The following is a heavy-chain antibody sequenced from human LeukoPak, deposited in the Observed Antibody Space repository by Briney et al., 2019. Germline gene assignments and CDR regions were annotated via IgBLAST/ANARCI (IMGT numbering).Heavy chain of an antibody. D-gene: IGHD6-19*01. Sequence: ASVKVSCKASGYTFTGYYMHWVRQAPGQGLEWMGWINPNSGGTNYAQKFQGRVTMTRDTSISTAYMELSRLRSDDTAVYYCARDSSGWPRDYYYYYMDVWVKGTTVTVSS. J-gene: IGHJ6*03. CDR3: ARDSSGWPRDYYYYYMDV. CDR2: INPNSGGT. CDR1: GYTFTGYY. V-gene: IGHV1-2*02.